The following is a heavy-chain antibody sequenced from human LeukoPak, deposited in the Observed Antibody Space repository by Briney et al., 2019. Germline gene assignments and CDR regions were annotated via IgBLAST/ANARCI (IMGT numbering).Heavy chain of an antibody. Sequence: GASLKISCKGSGYSFTSYWIGWVRQLPGKGLEWMGIIYPGDSDTRYSPSFQGQGTISADKSISTAYLQWSSLKASDTAMYYCARHRTTYYYDSSGSNWFDPWGQGTLVTVSS. CDR2: IYPGDSDT. CDR3: ARHRTTYYYDSSGSNWFDP. D-gene: IGHD3-22*01. V-gene: IGHV5-51*01. J-gene: IGHJ5*02. CDR1: GYSFTSYW.